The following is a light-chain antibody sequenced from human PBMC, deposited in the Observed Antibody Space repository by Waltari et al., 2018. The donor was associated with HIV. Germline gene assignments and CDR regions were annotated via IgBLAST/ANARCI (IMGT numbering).Light chain of an antibody. CDR2: QNN. CDR1: NLGDQY. J-gene: IGLJ3*02. V-gene: IGLV3-1*01. Sequence: SYGVSQPPSVSVSPGPTASITCSGDNLGDQYTSWYQQRPRQPPVLVIYQNNKRPAGIPDRFSASNSGNTATLTIRGSQAMDEADYYCQAWDNSAAWVFGGGTKLTVL. CDR3: QAWDNSAAWV.